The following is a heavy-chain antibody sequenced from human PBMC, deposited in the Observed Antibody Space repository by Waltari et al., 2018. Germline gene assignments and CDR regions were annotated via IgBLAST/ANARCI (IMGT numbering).Heavy chain of an antibody. J-gene: IGHJ4*02. V-gene: IGHV3-7*01. CDR1: GFTLSRVW. CDR3: VGWNDPINS. D-gene: IGHD1-1*01. Sequence: EAQLVQSGGGLVQPGGSLTLACAASGFTLSRVWMTWIRQAPGQGLQWVAHIGPDGSDKYYVDSVKGRFTISRDNAENSLLLQMSSLRVEDTALYYCVGWNDPINSWGQGTLVAVSS. CDR2: IGPDGSDK.